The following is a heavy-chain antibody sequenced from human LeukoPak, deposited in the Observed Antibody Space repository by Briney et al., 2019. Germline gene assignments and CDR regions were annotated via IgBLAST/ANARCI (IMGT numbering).Heavy chain of an antibody. CDR2: IYYSGST. CDR1: GGSISSSSYY. CDR3: AISGLVVVAAS. D-gene: IGHD2-15*01. Sequence: SDTLSLTCTLSGGSISSSSYYWGWIRQPPGKGLEWIGSIYYSGSTYPNPSLPRPPTIILDTSNNQFSLKLSSVAAADTAVYYCAISGLVVVAASWGQGTLVTVS. V-gene: IGHV4-39*01. J-gene: IGHJ4*02.